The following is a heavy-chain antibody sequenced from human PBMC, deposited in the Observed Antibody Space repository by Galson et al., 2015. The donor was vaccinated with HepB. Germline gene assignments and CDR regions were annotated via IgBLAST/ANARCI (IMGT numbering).Heavy chain of an antibody. D-gene: IGHD2-2*02. CDR3: AKDMIGSVHCSSTSCYSHYYYGMDV. Sequence: SLRLSCAASGFTFDDYAMHWVRQAPGKGLEWVSGISWNSGSIGYADSVKGRFTISRDNAKNSLYLQMNSLRAEDTALYYCAKDMIGSVHCSSTSCYSHYYYGMDVWGQGTTVTVSS. CDR2: ISWNSGSI. CDR1: GFTFDDYA. V-gene: IGHV3-9*01. J-gene: IGHJ6*02.